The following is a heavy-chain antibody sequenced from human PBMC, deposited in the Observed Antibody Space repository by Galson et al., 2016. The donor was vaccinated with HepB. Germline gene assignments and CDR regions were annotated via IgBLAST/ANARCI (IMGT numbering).Heavy chain of an antibody. CDR1: GDTISNYA. Sequence: SVKVSCKASGDTISNYAISWVRQAPGQVLAWMGGIIPIFDTAVYAQRFQGRVTITAHESTSTAYMELSRLRSEDTAVYYCARPQREGGNYYSFDYWGQGTLVTVSS. CDR3: ARPQREGGNYYSFDY. J-gene: IGHJ4*02. V-gene: IGHV1-69*13. CDR2: IIPIFDTA. D-gene: IGHD1-26*01.